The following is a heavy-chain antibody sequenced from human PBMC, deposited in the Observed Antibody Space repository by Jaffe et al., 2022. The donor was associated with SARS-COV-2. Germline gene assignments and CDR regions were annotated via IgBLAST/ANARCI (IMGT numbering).Heavy chain of an antibody. CDR3: ARSEKGYCTNGVCYSTQRVTIGQKPKLNYGMDV. D-gene: IGHD2-8*01. J-gene: IGHJ6*02. CDR1: GYSFTSYW. CDR2: IYPGDSDT. V-gene: IGHV5-51*01. Sequence: EVQLVQSGAEVKKPGESLKISCKGSGYSFTSYWIGWVRQMPGKGLEWMGIIYPGDSDTRYSPSFQGQVTISADKSISTAYLQWSSLKASDTAMYYCARSEKGYCTNGVCYSTQRVTIGQKPKLNYGMDVWGQGTTVTVSS.